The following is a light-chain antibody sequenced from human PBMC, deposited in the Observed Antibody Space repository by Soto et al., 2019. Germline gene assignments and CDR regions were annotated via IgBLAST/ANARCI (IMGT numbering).Light chain of an antibody. CDR1: SSKIANHY. CDR2: ENN. CDR3: AVWDGSLSGV. J-gene: IGLJ3*02. V-gene: IGLV1-51*01. Sequence: QSDLTQPPSVSAAPGEKVTISCSGSSSKIANHYISWYQQLPDTAPRLLIYENNKRLSGIPDRFSGSKSTTSATLGITGLQTGDEGNYYCAVWDGSLSGVFGGGTKLTVL.